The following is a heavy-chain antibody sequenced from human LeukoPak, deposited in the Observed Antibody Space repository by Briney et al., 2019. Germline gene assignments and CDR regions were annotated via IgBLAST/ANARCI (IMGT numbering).Heavy chain of an antibody. CDR1: GGSISSYY. J-gene: IGHJ4*02. V-gene: IGHV4-59*01. D-gene: IGHD3-9*01. CDR2: IYYSGST. CDR3: ARGRFELSY. Sequence: SETLSLTCTVSGGSISSYYWSWIRQPPGKGLEWIGYIYYSGSTNYNPPLKSRVAMSVDTSNNQFFLRLTSVTAADTALYYCARGRFELSYWGQGTLVTASS.